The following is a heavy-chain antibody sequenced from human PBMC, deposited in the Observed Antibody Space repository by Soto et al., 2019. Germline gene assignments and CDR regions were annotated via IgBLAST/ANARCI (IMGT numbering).Heavy chain of an antibody. J-gene: IGHJ4*02. V-gene: IGHV4-31*03. CDR3: ARITVTTGLSFDY. CDR2: IYYSGSI. Sequence: SETLSLTCTVSGGSISSGGYYWSWIRQHPGKGLEWIGYIYYSGSIYYNPSLKSRVTISVDTSKNQFSLKLSSVTSADTAVYYCARITVTTGLSFDYWGQGTLVTVSS. D-gene: IGHD4-4*01. CDR1: GGSISSGGYY.